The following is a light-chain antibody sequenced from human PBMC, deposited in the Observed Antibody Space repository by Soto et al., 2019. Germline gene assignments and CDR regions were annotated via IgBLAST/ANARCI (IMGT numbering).Light chain of an antibody. CDR3: QQYYTYPLA. J-gene: IGKJ1*01. CDR1: HPISTY. CDR2: AAS. Sequence: AIRMTQSPSSISAFTGDRVTITCRASHPISTYLAWYQQKPGKTPTLLMYAASTLHSGVPSRFSGRGSGTDFPLTISCLQSEDFATYYCQQYYTYPLAFGQGTKVEIK. V-gene: IGKV1-8*01.